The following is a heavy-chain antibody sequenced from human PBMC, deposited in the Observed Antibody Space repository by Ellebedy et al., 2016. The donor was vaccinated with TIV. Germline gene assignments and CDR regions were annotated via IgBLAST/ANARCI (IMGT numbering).Heavy chain of an antibody. V-gene: IGHV3-48*01. CDR2: ISSDSTAI. J-gene: IGHJ4*02. CDR1: GFAFSTYT. Sequence: GESLKISXVASGFAFSTYTMTWVRQAPGKGLEWVSYISSDSTAIKYVDSVKGRFTISRDTSKRTAFLQMNSLRTDDTAVYYCATSGDPDEFFFDYWGQGTLVTVSS. CDR3: ATSGDPDEFFFDY. D-gene: IGHD1-26*01.